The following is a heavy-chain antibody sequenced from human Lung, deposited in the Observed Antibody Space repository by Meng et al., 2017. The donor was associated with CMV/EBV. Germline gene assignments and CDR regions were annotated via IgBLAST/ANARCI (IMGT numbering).Heavy chain of an antibody. CDR1: GYSFTSYW. Sequence: GGSLRLSCKGSGYSFTSYWIGWVRQMPGKALEWMGIIYPGDSDTRYSPSFQGQVTISADKSISTAYLQWSSLKASDTAMYYCAKTVNYYYDSSGPDPWGQGTLVTVSS. CDR2: IYPGDSDT. CDR3: AKTVNYYYDSSGPDP. D-gene: IGHD3-22*01. J-gene: IGHJ5*02. V-gene: IGHV5-51*01.